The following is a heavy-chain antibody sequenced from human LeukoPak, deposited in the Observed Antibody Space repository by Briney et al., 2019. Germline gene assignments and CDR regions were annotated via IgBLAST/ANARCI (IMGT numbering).Heavy chain of an antibody. CDR2: IIPIFGTA. Sequence: SVKVSCKASGGTCSSYAISWVRQAPGQGLEWMGGIIPIFGTANYAQKFQGRVTITADKSTSTAYMELSSLRSEDTDVYYCAREVTVACTHCNSFDPWGQGTLVTVSS. V-gene: IGHV1-69*06. CDR1: GGTCSSYA. D-gene: IGHD6-19*01. J-gene: IGHJ5*02. CDR3: AREVTVACTHCNSFDP.